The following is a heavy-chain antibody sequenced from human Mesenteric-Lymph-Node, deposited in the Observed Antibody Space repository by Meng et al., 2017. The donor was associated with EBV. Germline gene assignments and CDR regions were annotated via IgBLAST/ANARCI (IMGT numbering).Heavy chain of an antibody. Sequence: QVQLQESGPGLVKPSETLSLTCTVSGDSNTSYHWNWIRQPPGKGLEWIGYIYHSGSTNYNPSLKSRVTISVDTSKNQFSLKLLSVTAADTAIYDCARGDFFDYWGQGALVTVSS. J-gene: IGHJ4*02. V-gene: IGHV4-59*01. CDR3: ARGDFFDY. CDR2: IYHSGST. CDR1: GDSNTSYH. D-gene: IGHD2/OR15-2a*01.